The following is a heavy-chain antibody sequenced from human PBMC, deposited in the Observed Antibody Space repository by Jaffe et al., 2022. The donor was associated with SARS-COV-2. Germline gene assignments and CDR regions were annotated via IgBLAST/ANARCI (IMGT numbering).Heavy chain of an antibody. CDR2: ISGSGGDT. CDR3: AKDSTYCSGGRCYLGAQPSLDQ. CDR1: GFSFKNYA. D-gene: IGHD2-15*01. V-gene: IGHV3-23*01. J-gene: IGHJ4*02. Sequence: EVQLLESGGGLIQPGESLTLTCAASGFSFKNYAMSWVRQAPGKGLEWVSSISGSGGDTYNADSVKGRFTISRDNSKNTLFLRMISLRAEDTAVYYCAKDSTYCSGGRCYLGAQPSLDQWGQGTLVIVSS.